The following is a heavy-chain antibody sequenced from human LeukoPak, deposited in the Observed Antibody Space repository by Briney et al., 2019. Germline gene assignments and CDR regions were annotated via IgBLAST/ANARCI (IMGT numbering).Heavy chain of an antibody. J-gene: IGHJ4*02. CDR1: GFTFSSYG. CDR2: ISGSGANR. V-gene: IGHV3-23*01. CDR3: AKGRYDGGDYYYFDY. Sequence: GGSLRLSCVASGFTFSSYGMNWVRQAPVKGLEWVSGISGSGANRNYADTVKGRFAISRDNSRNTLYLQMNSLRVEDTAVYYCAKGRYDGGDYYYFDYWGQGTLVTVSS. D-gene: IGHD3-22*01.